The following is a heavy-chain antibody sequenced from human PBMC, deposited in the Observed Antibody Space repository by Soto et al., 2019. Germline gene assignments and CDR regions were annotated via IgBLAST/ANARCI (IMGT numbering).Heavy chain of an antibody. V-gene: IGHV1-8*01. J-gene: IGHJ5*02. D-gene: IGHD2-21*02. CDR2: MNPNSGNT. CDR3: ARRRGVVVTARNWFDP. CDR1: GYTFTSYD. Sequence: ASVKVSCKASGYTFTSYDINWVRQATGQGLGWMGWMNPNSGNTGYAQKFQGRVTMTRNTSISTAYMELSSLRSEDTAVYYCARRRGVVVTARNWFDPWGQGTLVTVSS.